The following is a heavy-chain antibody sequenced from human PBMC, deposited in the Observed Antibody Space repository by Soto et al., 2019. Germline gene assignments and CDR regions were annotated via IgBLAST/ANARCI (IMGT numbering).Heavy chain of an antibody. Sequence: PXGSLRLSCDASALKHSNYAMSCVCRSSVRGLEWVSSISGSGGSTYHSDSVNGRFTISRDNSKNTVFLQMNSLRAEDTAVYYCAKDSPYRASYKEDGFDTWGQGSLVTVS. CDR2: ISGSGGST. V-gene: IGHV3-23*01. D-gene: IGHD1-26*01. CDR3: AKDSPYRASYKEDGFDT. CDR1: ALKHSNYA. J-gene: IGHJ3*02.